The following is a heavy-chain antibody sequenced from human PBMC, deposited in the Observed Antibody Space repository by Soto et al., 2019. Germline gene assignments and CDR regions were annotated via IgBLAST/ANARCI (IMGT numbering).Heavy chain of an antibody. Sequence: QMQLVQSGPEVKKPGTSVKVSCKASGFTFTSSAVQWVRQARGQRLEWIGWIVVGSGNTNYAQKFQERVTITRDMSTSTAYMELSSLRSEDTAVYYCVAARFTIFGVARTRGFDPWGQGTLVTVSS. CDR3: VAARFTIFGVARTRGFDP. CDR2: IVVGSGNT. V-gene: IGHV1-58*01. J-gene: IGHJ5*02. CDR1: GFTFTSSA. D-gene: IGHD3-3*01.